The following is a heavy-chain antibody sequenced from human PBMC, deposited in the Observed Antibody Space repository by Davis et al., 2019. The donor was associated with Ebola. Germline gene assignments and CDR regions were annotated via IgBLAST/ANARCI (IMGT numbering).Heavy chain of an antibody. D-gene: IGHD3-3*01. CDR2: ISAYKGNT. CDR1: GYTFTSYG. J-gene: IGHJ6*02. V-gene: IGHV1-18*01. Sequence: ASVKVSCKASGYTFTSYGISWVRQAPGQGLEWMGWISAYKGNTNYAQKLQGRVTITTDTSTSTAYMELRSLRSDDTAVYYCARLRFLEWLFSSMDVWGQGTTVTVSS. CDR3: ARLRFLEWLFSSMDV.